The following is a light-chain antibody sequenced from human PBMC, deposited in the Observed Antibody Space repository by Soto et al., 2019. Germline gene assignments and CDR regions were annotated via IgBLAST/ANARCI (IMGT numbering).Light chain of an antibody. V-gene: IGLV2-8*01. CDR2: EVN. CDR1: SSDVGGSNY. Sequence: QSARTQPPSASGSPGQSVTISCTGTSSDVGGSNYVSWYQQHPGKAPKLMIYEVNKRPSGVPDRFSGSKSGNTASLTVSGLQTDDEADYYCSSSADSNNFYVFGTGTKLTVL. J-gene: IGLJ1*01. CDR3: SSSADSNNFYV.